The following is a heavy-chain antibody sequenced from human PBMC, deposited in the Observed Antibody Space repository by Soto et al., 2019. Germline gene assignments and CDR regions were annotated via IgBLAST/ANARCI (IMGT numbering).Heavy chain of an antibody. J-gene: IGHJ5*02. Sequence: PSQTLSLTCAISGDSVSSNSASWNWIRQSPSRGLEWLGRTYYRSKWYNDYAVSVKSRITINPDTSKNQFSLQLNSVTPDDTAIYYCAREVVEGRSVWLDPWGQGTLVTVSS. V-gene: IGHV6-1*01. CDR1: GDSVSSNSAS. CDR2: TYYRSKWYN. D-gene: IGHD2-15*01. CDR3: AREVVEGRSVWLDP.